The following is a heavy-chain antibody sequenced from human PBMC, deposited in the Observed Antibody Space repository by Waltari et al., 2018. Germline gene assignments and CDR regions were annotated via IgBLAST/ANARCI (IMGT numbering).Heavy chain of an antibody. CDR3: ARRVGATTWDY. D-gene: IGHD1-26*01. Sequence: EVQLVQSGAEVKKPGESLRISCKGSGYSFTTYWITWVRQMPGKGLEWMGRMGPGHSDTNYSPSFQGHFTSSADKSISTAYLQWSSLKASDTAMYYCARRVGATTWDYWGQGTLVTVSS. J-gene: IGHJ4*02. CDR1: GYSFTTYW. CDR2: MGPGHSDT. V-gene: IGHV5-10-1*03.